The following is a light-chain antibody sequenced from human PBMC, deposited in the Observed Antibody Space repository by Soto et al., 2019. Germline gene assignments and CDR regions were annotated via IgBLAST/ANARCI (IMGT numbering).Light chain of an antibody. CDR3: QVWDSSSDQV. V-gene: IGLV3-12*02. J-gene: IGLJ2*01. Sequence: SYELTQSHSVSVATAQMARITCGENNIGSKAVHWYQQKSGQDPVLVIYFDRNRPSGIPERFSTSNPGNTATLTISRIDVGDEADYYCQVWDSSSDQVFGGGTKVTV. CDR1: NIGSKA. CDR2: FDR.